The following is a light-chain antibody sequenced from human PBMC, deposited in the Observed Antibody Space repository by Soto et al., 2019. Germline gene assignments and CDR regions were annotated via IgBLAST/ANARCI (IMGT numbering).Light chain of an antibody. CDR3: SLGTNRPTMI. CDR2: DVN. J-gene: IGLJ2*01. Sequence: QSVLTQPASVSGSPGQSITISCTGTSSDIGAYNFVSWYHQHPGKAPKLILYDVNIRPSGVSNRFSGSKSGNTASLTISGLHAEDEAYYYCSLGTNRPTMIFGGGTKLTVL. CDR1: SSDIGAYNF. V-gene: IGLV2-14*03.